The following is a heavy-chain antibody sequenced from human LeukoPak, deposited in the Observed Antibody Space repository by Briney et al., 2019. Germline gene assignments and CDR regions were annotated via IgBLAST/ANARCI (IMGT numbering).Heavy chain of an antibody. D-gene: IGHD5-24*01. CDR2: LSGSGGST. Sequence: GGSLRLSCAASGFTFSSFAMIWVPPAPGKGREWVSALSGSGGSTYYADSVKGRFTISRDNSKDTLYLQMHSLGAEAEAVYYCAKGLRDGYMGRFYYIDVWGKGTTVTVSS. J-gene: IGHJ6*03. V-gene: IGHV3-23*01. CDR1: GFTFSSFA. CDR3: AKGLRDGYMGRFYYIDV.